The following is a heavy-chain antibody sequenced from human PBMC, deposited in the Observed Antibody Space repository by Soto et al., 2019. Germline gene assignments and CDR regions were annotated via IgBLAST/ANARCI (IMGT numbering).Heavy chain of an antibody. V-gene: IGHV3-23*01. CDR2: ISVSGDTT. Sequence: GGSLRLSCAASGFTFSNYDMSWVRQAPGKGLEWVSAISVSGDTTYYADSVKGRFTISRDNSKNTLYLQMNTLRAEDTAVYYCAKNRNTGVAGTSCWFGPWGRGTLVTVSS. D-gene: IGHD6-19*01. J-gene: IGHJ5*02. CDR3: AKNRNTGVAGTSCWFGP. CDR1: GFTFSNYD.